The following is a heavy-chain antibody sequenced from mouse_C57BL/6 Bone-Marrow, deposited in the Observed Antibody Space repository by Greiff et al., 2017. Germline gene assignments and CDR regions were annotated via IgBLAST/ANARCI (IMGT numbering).Heavy chain of an antibody. CDR2: IAPSDSYT. J-gene: IGHJ4*01. D-gene: IGHD2-2*01. V-gene: IGHV1-69*01. Sequence: QVQLQQPGAELVMPGASVKLSCKASGYTFTSYWMHWVKQRPGQGLEWIGEIAPSDSYTNYNQKFKGKSTLTVDKSSSTAYMQLSSLTSEDSAVYYCATTMVYYYAMDYWGQGTSVTVSS. CDR1: GYTFTSYW. CDR3: ATTMVYYYAMDY.